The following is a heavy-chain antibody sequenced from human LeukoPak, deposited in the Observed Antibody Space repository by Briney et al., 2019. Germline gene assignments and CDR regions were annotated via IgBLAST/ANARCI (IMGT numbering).Heavy chain of an antibody. CDR3: AREYSGYVPFDY. J-gene: IGHJ4*02. D-gene: IGHD3-22*01. CDR2: ISSSSSYI. CDR1: GFTFSSYS. V-gene: IGHV3-21*01. Sequence: PGGSLRLSCAASGFTFSSYSMNWVRQAPGKGLEWVSSISSSSSYIYYADSVKGRFTISRDNAKNSLYLQMNSLRAEDTAVYYCAREYSGYVPFDYWGQGTLVTVSS.